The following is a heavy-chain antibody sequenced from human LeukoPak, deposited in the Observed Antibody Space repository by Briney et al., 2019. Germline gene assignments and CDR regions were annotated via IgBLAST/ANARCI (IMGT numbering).Heavy chain of an antibody. J-gene: IGHJ4*02. D-gene: IGHD3-10*01. CDR1: GYTFTAYY. CDR2: INPNSGDT. Sequence: ASVKVSCKASGYTFTAYYMHWVRQAPGQGLEWMGWINPNSGDTKIAQKFQGRVTMTRDTSISTAYMELSSLRSEDTAAYYCARGIMVRGVIDYWGQGTLVTVSS. CDR3: ARGIMVRGVIDY. V-gene: IGHV1-2*02.